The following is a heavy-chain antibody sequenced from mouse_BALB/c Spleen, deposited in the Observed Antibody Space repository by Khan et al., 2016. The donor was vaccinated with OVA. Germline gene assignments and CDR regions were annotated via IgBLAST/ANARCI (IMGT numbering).Heavy chain of an antibody. D-gene: IGHD2-4*01. V-gene: IGHV5-6*01. J-gene: IGHJ3*01. CDR1: GFTFSTYG. CDR3: TRLAEYDDSEGFVY. CDR2: VSTGGGYT. Sequence: DVHLVESGGDLVKPGGSLKLSCAASGFTFSTYGMSWVRQTPDKGLEWVANVSTGGGYTYYPDSVKGRVTISRDNAKNTLYLQMSGLNSEDTAMFYWTRLAEYDDSEGFVYWGQGTLVTVSA.